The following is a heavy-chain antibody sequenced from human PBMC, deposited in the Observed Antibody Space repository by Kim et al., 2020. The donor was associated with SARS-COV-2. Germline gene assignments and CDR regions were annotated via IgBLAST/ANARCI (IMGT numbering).Heavy chain of an antibody. J-gene: IGHJ4*02. Sequence: GGSLRLSCTAFGFTVSTYGMSWVRQAAGKGLEWVANITEDASATSYAGSVRGRFTISRDNAKNSLYLQMNSLRAEDTAVYYCASFTRTYSSLFDSWGQGTLVTVSS. V-gene: IGHV3-7*01. CDR3: ASFTRTYSSLFDS. D-gene: IGHD3-10*01. CDR1: GFTVSTYG. CDR2: ITEDASAT.